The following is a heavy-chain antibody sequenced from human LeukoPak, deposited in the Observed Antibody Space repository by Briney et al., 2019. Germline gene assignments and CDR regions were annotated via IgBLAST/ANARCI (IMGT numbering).Heavy chain of an antibody. CDR3: ASLGTTGTTGYY. Sequence: GGSLRLSCAASGFTFGSYGTHWVRQAPGKGLEWVAVIWYDGSNKYYADSVKGRFTISRDNSKNTLYLQMNSLRAEDTAVYYCASLGTTGTTGYYWGQGTLVTVSS. D-gene: IGHD1-1*01. J-gene: IGHJ4*02. CDR1: GFTFGSYG. V-gene: IGHV3-33*01. CDR2: IWYDGSNK.